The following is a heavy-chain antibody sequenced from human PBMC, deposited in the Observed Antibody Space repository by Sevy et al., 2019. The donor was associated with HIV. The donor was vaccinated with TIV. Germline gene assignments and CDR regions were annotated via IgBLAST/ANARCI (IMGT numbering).Heavy chain of an antibody. J-gene: IGHJ4*02. D-gene: IGHD2-21*01. V-gene: IGHV4-59*13. CDR2: IYYSGSN. CDR1: GGSMTSYY. CDR3: ARSVGMGNYFDY. Sequence: SETLSLNCTVSGGSMTSYYWSWIRQPPGKGLGWIGDIYYSGSNNYNPSLKSRVTMSVDTSKNQFSLTLISVSAADTAVYNCARSVGMGNYFDYWGQGALVTVSS.